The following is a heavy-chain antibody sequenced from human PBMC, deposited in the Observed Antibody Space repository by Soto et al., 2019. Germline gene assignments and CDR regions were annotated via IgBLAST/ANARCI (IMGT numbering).Heavy chain of an antibody. CDR2: ISRGGGDT. CDR1: GLSFSDYS. Sequence: VQLVESGGGLVKPGGSLRLSCAASGLSFSDYSMTWIRQAPGKGPEWVARISRGGGDTEYADTVKGRFTISRDNSKNTVYLEMITLRAEDTAVYYCATSGHCGGLRCSSFDMWGQGTVVTVSS. J-gene: IGHJ3*02. CDR3: ATSGHCGGLRCSSFDM. D-gene: IGHD2-21*01. V-gene: IGHV3-11*05.